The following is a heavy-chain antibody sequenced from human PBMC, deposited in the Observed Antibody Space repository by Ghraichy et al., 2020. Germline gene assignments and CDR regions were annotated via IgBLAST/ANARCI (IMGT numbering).Heavy chain of an antibody. CDR1: GFTFKNFW. Sequence: GGSLRLSCDAFGFTFKNFWMSWVRQTPGKGLEWVANINNDGKETYYVQSVEGRFTISRDNVRNSLYLHMNSLRVGDAAIYYCARSGTPGSADYWGQGAPVIVSS. J-gene: IGHJ4*02. D-gene: IGHD1/OR15-1a*01. CDR3: ARSGTPGSADY. V-gene: IGHV3-7*03. CDR2: INNDGKET.